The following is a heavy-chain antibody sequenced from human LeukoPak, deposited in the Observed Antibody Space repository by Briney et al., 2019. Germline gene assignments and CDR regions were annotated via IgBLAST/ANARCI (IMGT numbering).Heavy chain of an antibody. J-gene: IGHJ6*03. CDR1: GFTFDDYA. D-gene: IGHD2-2*01. CDR3: AKDRVPAAEGGYYTDV. V-gene: IGHV3-43D*03. Sequence: PGGSLRLSCAASGFTFDDYAMHWVRQAPGKGLEWVSLISWDGGSTYYADSVKGRFTISRDNSKNSLYLQMNSLRAEDTALYYCAKDRVPAAEGGYYTDVWGKGTTVTVSS. CDR2: ISWDGGST.